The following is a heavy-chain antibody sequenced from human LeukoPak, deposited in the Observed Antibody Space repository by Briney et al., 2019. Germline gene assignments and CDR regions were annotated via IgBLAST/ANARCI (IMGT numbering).Heavy chain of an antibody. D-gene: IGHD4-17*01. Sequence: GGSLGLSCAASGFTFSTYWMHWVRQAPGKGLVWVSRINSDGSSTTYADSVKGRFTISRDNAKNTLYLQMNNLRAEDTAVYYCAGGRYYFEYWGQGTLVTVSS. J-gene: IGHJ4*02. CDR3: AGGRYYFEY. CDR1: GFTFSTYW. V-gene: IGHV3-74*01. CDR2: INSDGSST.